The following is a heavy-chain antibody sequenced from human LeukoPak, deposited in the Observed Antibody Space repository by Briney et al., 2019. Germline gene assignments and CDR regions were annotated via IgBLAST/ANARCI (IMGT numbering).Heavy chain of an antibody. D-gene: IGHD4-17*01. CDR3: ARDSSDYGDYLNWFDP. J-gene: IGHJ5*02. Sequence: SETLSLTCTVSGGSISSYYWSWIRQPAGKGLEWIGRIYTSGSTNYNPSLKSRVTISVDTSKNQFSLKLSSVTAADTAVYYCARDSSDYGDYLNWFDPWGQGTLVTVSS. CDR1: GGSISSYY. V-gene: IGHV4-4*07. CDR2: IYTSGST.